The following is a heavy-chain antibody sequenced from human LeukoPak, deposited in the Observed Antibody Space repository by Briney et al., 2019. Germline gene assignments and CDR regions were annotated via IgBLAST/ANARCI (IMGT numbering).Heavy chain of an antibody. Sequence: ASVKVSCKASGYTFTDYYIHWVRQAPGQGLEWMGWINPNSGGTNFGDKFQGRVAMTRDTSISAAYMQLSRLRSDDTAVYFCARGAAAGAHYYYYYMDAWGKGTTVTVS. J-gene: IGHJ6*03. CDR1: GYTFTDYY. CDR3: ARGAAAGAHYYYYYMDA. D-gene: IGHD6-13*01. CDR2: INPNSGGT. V-gene: IGHV1-2*02.